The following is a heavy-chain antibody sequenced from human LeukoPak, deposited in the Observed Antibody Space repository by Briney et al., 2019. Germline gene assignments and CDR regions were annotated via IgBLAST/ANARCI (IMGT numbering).Heavy chain of an antibody. CDR1: GGSFSGYY. CDR2: INHSGST. J-gene: IGHJ1*01. V-gene: IGHV4-34*01. Sequence: PSETLSLTCAVYGGSFSGYYWSWIRQPPGKGLEWIGEINHSGSTNYNPSLKSRVTISVDTSKNQFSLKLSSVTAADTAVYYCARSSPVPDFWGQGILVIVSS. D-gene: IGHD3-3*01. CDR3: ARSSPVPDF.